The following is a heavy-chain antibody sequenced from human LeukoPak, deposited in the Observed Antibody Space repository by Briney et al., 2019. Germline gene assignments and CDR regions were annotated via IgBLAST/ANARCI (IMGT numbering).Heavy chain of an antibody. CDR3: ASFRDYYDSSGYSYFDY. CDR2: INPNSGGT. D-gene: IGHD3-22*01. V-gene: IGHV1-2*02. Sequence: ASVKVSCKASGYTFTGYYMHWVRQAPGQGLEWMGWINPNSGGTNYAQKFQGRVTMNRDTSISTAYMELSRLRSDDTAVYYCASFRDYYDSSGYSYFDYWGQGTLVTVSS. J-gene: IGHJ4*02. CDR1: GYTFTGYY.